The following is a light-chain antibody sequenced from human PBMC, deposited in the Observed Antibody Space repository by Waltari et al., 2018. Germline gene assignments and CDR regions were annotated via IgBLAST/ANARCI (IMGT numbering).Light chain of an antibody. J-gene: IGKJ4*01. CDR1: QDISNY. CDR3: QQYDNLPLT. Sequence: DIQLTQSPSSLSASIGDRVTSTFQASQDISNYLNWYQQKPGKAPSLLIYDASNLETGVPARFSGSGSGTAFSFTITSLQPEDFATYYCQQYDNLPLTFGGGTKVEI. V-gene: IGKV1-33*01. CDR2: DAS.